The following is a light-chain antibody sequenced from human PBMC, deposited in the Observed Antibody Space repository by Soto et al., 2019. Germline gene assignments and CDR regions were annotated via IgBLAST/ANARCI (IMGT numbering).Light chain of an antibody. J-gene: IGKJ1*01. CDR2: GAS. V-gene: IGKV3-20*01. Sequence: EIVLTQSPGTLSLSPGERATLSCRASQSVSNSFLAWYQHKPGQAPRLLIYGASSRATGIPDRFSGSGSGTDFTLTISRLEPEDFAVYYCQQYGSSPRTFCQGTKVDIK. CDR3: QQYGSSPRT. CDR1: QSVSNSF.